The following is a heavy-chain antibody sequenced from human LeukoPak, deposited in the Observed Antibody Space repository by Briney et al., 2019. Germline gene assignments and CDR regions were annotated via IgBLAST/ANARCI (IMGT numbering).Heavy chain of an antibody. CDR2: ISSSSSYI. D-gene: IGHD3-16*01. Sequence: GGSLGLSCAASGFTFSSYSINWVRQAPGRGLEWVSSISSSSSYIYYADSVKGRFTISRDNAKNSLYLQMDSLRAEDTAVYYCARGWASEAFDYWGQGTLVTVSS. V-gene: IGHV3-21*01. CDR1: GFTFSSYS. CDR3: ARGWASEAFDY. J-gene: IGHJ4*02.